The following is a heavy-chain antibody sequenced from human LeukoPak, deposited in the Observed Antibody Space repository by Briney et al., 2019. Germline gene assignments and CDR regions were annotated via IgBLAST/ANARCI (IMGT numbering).Heavy chain of an antibody. Sequence: GGSLRLSCAGSGFNLRNYGMHWVRQAPGKGLEWVARINGEGSRISYADSVRGRFTISRDNAKNTAYLQMNSLRAEDTALYYCARDPGYYYYGMDVWGQGTTVVVSS. CDR2: INGEGSRI. V-gene: IGHV3-74*01. CDR1: GFNLRNYG. J-gene: IGHJ6*02. CDR3: ARDPGYYYYGMDV.